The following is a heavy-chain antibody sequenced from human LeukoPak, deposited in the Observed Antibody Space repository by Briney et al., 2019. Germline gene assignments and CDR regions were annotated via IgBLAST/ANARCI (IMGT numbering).Heavy chain of an antibody. CDR3: ARDEPTVTTGPPVGS. CDR2: IKPDGSEK. CDR1: RFTFSSYW. D-gene: IGHD4-17*01. V-gene: IGHV3-7*01. Sequence: PGGSLRLSCAASRFTFSSYWMSWVRQAPGKGLEWVANIKPDGSEKYYVDSVKGRFSISRDNAKNSLYLQMHSLRAEDTAVYYCARDEPTVTTGPPVGSWGQGTLVTVSS. J-gene: IGHJ4*02.